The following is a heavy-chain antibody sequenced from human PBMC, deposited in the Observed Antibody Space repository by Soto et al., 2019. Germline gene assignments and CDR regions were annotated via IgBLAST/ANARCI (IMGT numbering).Heavy chain of an antibody. CDR3: ARAPMVLSRSYFDS. V-gene: IGHV4-59*01. CDR2: ISYSGNT. Sequence: GPGPRTPSETLSLTCTVSGGSISNFYWSWIRQPPGKGLERIGYISYSGNTNYNPSLKSRVSISVDTSKNQLSLNLTSVTAADTAVYYCARAPMVLSRSYFDSWGQGTPVTVSS. J-gene: IGHJ4*02. D-gene: IGHD2-8*01. CDR1: GGSISNFY.